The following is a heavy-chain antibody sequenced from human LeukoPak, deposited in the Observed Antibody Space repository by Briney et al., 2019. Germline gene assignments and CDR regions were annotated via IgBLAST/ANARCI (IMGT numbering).Heavy chain of an antibody. J-gene: IGHJ4*02. CDR3: ARDKASSSWYLLFDY. CDR1: GFTFSSYS. Sequence: PGGSLRLSCAASGFTFSSYSMNWVRQAPGKGLEWVSYINSSGSTIYYADSVKGRFTISRDNAKNSLYLQMNSLRAEDTAVYYCARDKASSSWYLLFDYWGQGTLVTVSS. D-gene: IGHD6-13*01. CDR2: INSSGSTI. V-gene: IGHV3-48*04.